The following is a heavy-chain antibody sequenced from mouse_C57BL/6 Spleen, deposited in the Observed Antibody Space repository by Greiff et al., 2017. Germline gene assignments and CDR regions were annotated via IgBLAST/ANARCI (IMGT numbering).Heavy chain of an antibody. V-gene: IGHV3-6*01. D-gene: IGHD1-1*01. CDR3: ARDNTTEYFDV. CDR2: ISYDGSN. J-gene: IGHJ1*03. CDR1: GYSITSGYY. Sequence: EVKLLESGPGLVKPSQSLSLTCSVTGYSITSGYYWNWIRQFPGNKLEWMGYISYDGSNNYNPSLKNRISITRDTSKNQFFLKLNSVTTEDTATYYCARDNTTEYFDVWGTGTTVTVSS.